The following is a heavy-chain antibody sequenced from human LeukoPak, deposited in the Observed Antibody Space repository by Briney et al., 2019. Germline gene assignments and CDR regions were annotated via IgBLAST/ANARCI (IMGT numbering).Heavy chain of an antibody. CDR3: ASGYGSGWPFDY. D-gene: IGHD6-19*01. Sequence: PGGSLRLSCAASGFTFSTYSMNWVRQAPGKGLEWVSSISSTSTYIYYADSVKGRFTISRDNAENSLYLQMNSLRAEDTAVYYCASGYGSGWPFDYWGQGTLVTVSS. CDR2: ISSTSTYI. CDR1: GFTFSTYS. J-gene: IGHJ4*02. V-gene: IGHV3-21*01.